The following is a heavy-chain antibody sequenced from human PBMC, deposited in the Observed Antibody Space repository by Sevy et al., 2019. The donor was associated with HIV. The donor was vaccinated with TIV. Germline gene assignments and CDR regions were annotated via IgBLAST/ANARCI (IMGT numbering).Heavy chain of an antibody. Sequence: GGSLRLSCAASGFTFSSYAMSWVRQAPGKGLEWVSAISGSGGSTYYADSVKGRFTISRDNSKNTLYLKMNSLRAEDTADYYCAKWGLDCSGGSCYSAAYDYMDVWGKGTTVTVSS. D-gene: IGHD2-15*01. V-gene: IGHV3-23*01. CDR3: AKWGLDCSGGSCYSAAYDYMDV. CDR1: GFTFSSYA. CDR2: ISGSGGST. J-gene: IGHJ6*03.